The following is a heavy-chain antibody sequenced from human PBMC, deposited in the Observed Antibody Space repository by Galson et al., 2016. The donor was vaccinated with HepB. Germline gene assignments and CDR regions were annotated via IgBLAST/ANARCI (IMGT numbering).Heavy chain of an antibody. CDR2: IYPGDSDA. J-gene: IGHJ4*02. CDR3: ARHLGLWQEAPDY. D-gene: IGHD2-21*01. CDR1: GYDFTSYW. V-gene: IGHV5-51*01. Sequence: QSGAEVKKSGESLKISCKGSGYDFTSYWIGWVRQMPGKGLEWMGIIYPGDSDARYSPSFQGQVTISADKSISTAYVQWSRLKASDTAMYYRARHLGLWQEAPDYWGQGTLVTVSS.